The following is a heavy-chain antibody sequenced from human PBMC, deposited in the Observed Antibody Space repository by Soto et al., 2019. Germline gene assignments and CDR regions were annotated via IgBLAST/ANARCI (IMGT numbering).Heavy chain of an antibody. V-gene: IGHV4-34*01. Sequence: PSETLSLTCAVYGGSFSGYYWTWIRQPPGTGLEWIGEINHSGSTNYNPSLKSRVTISVDTSKNQFSLKLTSVTAADTAVYYCARDKITGLFDYWGQETRVTVP. D-gene: IGHD2-8*02. CDR3: ARDKITGLFDY. CDR1: GGSFSGYY. J-gene: IGHJ4*02. CDR2: INHSGST.